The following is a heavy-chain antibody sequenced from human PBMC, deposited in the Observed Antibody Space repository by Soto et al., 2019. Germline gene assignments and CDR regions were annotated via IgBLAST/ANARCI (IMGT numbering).Heavy chain of an antibody. CDR3: GRDQSGTGYYVDWFDP. V-gene: IGHV1-3*01. J-gene: IGHJ5*02. D-gene: IGHD3-10*02. CDR2: INAGNSKT. CDR1: GYTFSGHA. Sequence: QVHFVQSGAEVKKPGASVEVSCKASGYTFSGHAIHWLRQAPGQRPEWLGWINAGNSKTYYSEKFEGRVTFTRDTVATTVNMELTSLTSEDTAVYYCGRDQSGTGYYVDWFDPWGQGTLVTVSS.